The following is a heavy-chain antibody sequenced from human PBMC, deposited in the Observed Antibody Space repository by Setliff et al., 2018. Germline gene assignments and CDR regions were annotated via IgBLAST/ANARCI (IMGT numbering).Heavy chain of an antibody. Sequence: GASVKVSCKASGYTFTGYYIHWVRQAPGQGLEYMGWINPNSGGTNYAPKFQGRVTMTRDTSISTVYMEVSRLRSDDTAVYFCARDGDILTTYYIYYYYMDVWGKGTTGTVSS. CDR3: ARDGDILTTYYIYYYYMDV. CDR1: GYTFTGYY. D-gene: IGHD3-9*01. J-gene: IGHJ6*03. V-gene: IGHV1-2*02. CDR2: INPNSGGT.